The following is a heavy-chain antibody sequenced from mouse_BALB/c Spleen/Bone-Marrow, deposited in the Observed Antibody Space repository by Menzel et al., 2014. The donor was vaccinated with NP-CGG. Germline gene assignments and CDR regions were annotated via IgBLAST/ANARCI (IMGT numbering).Heavy chain of an antibody. D-gene: IGHD2-3*01. Sequence: VQLQQPGAELVKPGASVKLSCTASGSNIKDTYMHWVKQRPEQGLEWIGRIDPANGNTKYDPKFQGKATITADTSSNTAYLQLSSLTSEDTAVYYCARWLLPYGLDYWGQGTSVTVSS. CDR2: IDPANGNT. J-gene: IGHJ4*01. CDR1: GSNIKDTY. V-gene: IGHV14-3*02. CDR3: ARWLLPYGLDY.